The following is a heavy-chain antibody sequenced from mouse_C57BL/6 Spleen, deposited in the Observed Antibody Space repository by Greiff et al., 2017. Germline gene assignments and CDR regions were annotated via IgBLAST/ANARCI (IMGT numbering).Heavy chain of an antibody. CDR3: ARDPSYAMDY. Sequence: EVQLQQSGPGLVKPSQSLSLTCSVTGYSITSGYYWNWIRQFPGNKLEWMGYISYDGSNNYNPSLKNRISITRDTSKNQFFLKLNSVTTEDTATYYCARDPSYAMDYWGQGTSVTVSS. V-gene: IGHV3-6*01. CDR1: GYSITSGYY. CDR2: ISYDGSN. J-gene: IGHJ4*01.